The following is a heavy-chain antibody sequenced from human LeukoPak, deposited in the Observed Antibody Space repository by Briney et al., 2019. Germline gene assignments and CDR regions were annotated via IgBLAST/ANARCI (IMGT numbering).Heavy chain of an antibody. V-gene: IGHV3-53*01. CDR2: IYSGGST. D-gene: IGHD4-23*01. Sequence: GPLRLSCAASGFTVSSNYMSWVRQAPGKGLEWVSVIYSGGSTYYADSVKGRFTISRDNSKNTLYLQMNSLRAEDTAVYYCARDLGKEKYFDYWGQGTLVTVSS. J-gene: IGHJ4*02. CDR3: ARDLGKEKYFDY. CDR1: GFTVSSNY.